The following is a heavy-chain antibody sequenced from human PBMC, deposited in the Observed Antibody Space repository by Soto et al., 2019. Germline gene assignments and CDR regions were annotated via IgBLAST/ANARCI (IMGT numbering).Heavy chain of an antibody. CDR3: ARSDDSTSYPLDL. J-gene: IGHJ5*02. Sequence: ASVKLSCKDSVYTFTNYYMHWLRHAPGQGLEWMGWMNPRSGGTKYAQSFQDRVTMTRDASISTAYMEVTSLRNGDTAVYFCARSDDSTSYPLDLWGPGTLVTVYS. CDR1: VYTFTNYY. CDR2: MNPRSGGT. D-gene: IGHD4-4*01. V-gene: IGHV1-2*02.